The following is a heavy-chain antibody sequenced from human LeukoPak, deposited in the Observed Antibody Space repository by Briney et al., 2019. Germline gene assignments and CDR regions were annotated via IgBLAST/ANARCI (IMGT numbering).Heavy chain of an antibody. J-gene: IGHJ5*02. CDR2: IYYSGST. D-gene: IGHD2-21*02. CDR3: ARDKAYCGGDCYVGWFDP. V-gene: IGHV4-59*01. Sequence: SETLSLTCTVAGGSISSYYWSWLRQPPGKGLEWVGYIYYSGSTNYNPSLKSRVTISVDTSKNQFSLKLSSVTAADTAVYYCARDKAYCGGDCYVGWFDPWGQGTLVTVSS. CDR1: GGSISSYY.